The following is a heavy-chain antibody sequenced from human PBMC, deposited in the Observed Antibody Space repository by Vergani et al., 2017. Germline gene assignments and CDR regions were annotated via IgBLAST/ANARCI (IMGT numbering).Heavy chain of an antibody. D-gene: IGHD3-10*01. Sequence: EVQLLESGGALYSPGGSLNFPFEAPESPLTINAMNWAGQAPGKGLEWVSVIRGSGVSAYYTDSVKGRFTISRDNSKNMLFLQMNNLRTEDTAIYYCAKQYFVSGNYLFDYWGQGTLVTVSS. CDR3: AKQYFVSGNYLFDY. CDR1: ESPLTINA. V-gene: IGHV3-23*01. CDR2: IRGSGVSA. J-gene: IGHJ4*02.